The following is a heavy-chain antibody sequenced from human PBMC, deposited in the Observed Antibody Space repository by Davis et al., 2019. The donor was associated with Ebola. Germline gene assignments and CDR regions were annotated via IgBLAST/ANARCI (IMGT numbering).Heavy chain of an antibody. D-gene: IGHD6-13*01. CDR1: GGSISSYY. J-gene: IGHJ4*02. V-gene: IGHV4-59*01. Sequence: GSLRLSCTVSGGSISSYYWSWIRQPPGKGLEWIGYIYYSGSTNYNPSLKGRVTISVDTSKNQFSLNLSSVTAADTAVYYCARVEYSSSSFDYWGQGTLVTVSS. CDR3: ARVEYSSSSFDY. CDR2: IYYSGST.